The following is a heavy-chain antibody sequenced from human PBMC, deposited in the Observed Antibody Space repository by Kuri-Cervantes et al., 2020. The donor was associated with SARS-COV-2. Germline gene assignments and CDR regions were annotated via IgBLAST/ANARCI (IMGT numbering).Heavy chain of an antibody. CDR2: IRSKANNFAT. V-gene: IGHV3-73*01. CDR1: GFTFSSSA. D-gene: IGHD1-26*01. CDR3: TTLLNWFDP. J-gene: IGHJ5*02. Sequence: GGSLRLSCEASGFTFSSSAIHWVRQASGKGLEWVGRIRSKANNFATAYAAPVKGRFTISRDESKNTTYLQMNSLNAEDTAVYYCTTLLNWFDPWGQGILVTVSS.